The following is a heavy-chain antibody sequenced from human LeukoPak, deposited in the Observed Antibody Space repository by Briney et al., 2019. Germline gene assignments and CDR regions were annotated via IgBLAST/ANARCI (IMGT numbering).Heavy chain of an antibody. CDR2: INGDGSST. CDR3: ARDGLGSAHAY. V-gene: IGHV3-74*01. J-gene: IGHJ4*02. D-gene: IGHD3/OR15-3a*01. CDR1: GFTFSSYW. Sequence: GGSLRLSCAASGFTFSSYWMHWVRQAPGKGLVWLSRINGDGSSTSYADSVKGRFTISRDNAKNTLYLQMTSLRAEDTAVYYCARDGLGSAHAYWGQGTLVTVSS.